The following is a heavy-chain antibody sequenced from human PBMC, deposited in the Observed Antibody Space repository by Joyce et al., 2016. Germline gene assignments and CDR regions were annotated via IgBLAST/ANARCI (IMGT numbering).Heavy chain of an antibody. J-gene: IGHJ4*02. Sequence: EVRLVESGGGLVQPGGSLRLSCEVSGLRFSQFYINWVRQAPVKGLEWVGRSKNKPDGYITEYAASVKGRFTISGDDSKSSLYLQMNSLRSEDTAFYYCATEGASSGPDFDRWGQGTLVTVSS. D-gene: IGHD3-22*01. V-gene: IGHV3-72*01. CDR2: SKNKPDGYIT. CDR3: ATEGASSGPDFDR. CDR1: GLRFSQFY.